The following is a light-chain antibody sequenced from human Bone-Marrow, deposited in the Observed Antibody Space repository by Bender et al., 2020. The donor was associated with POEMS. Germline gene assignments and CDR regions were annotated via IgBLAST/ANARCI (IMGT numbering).Light chain of an antibody. V-gene: IGLV2-18*02. CDR3: SSYTRSSTWV. Sequence: QSALTQPASVSGSPGQSITLSCTGTSTDVGSYNRVSWYQQPPGIAPKLLIYDVSKRPSGVPDRFSGSKSGNSASLTISGLQAEDEADYYCSSYTRSSTWVFGGGTKLTVL. CDR1: STDVGSYNR. CDR2: DVS. J-gene: IGLJ3*02.